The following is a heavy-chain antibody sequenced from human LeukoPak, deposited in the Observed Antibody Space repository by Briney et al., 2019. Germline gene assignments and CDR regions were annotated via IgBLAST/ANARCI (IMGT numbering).Heavy chain of an antibody. CDR3: ARRAGAYTHPYDY. J-gene: IGHJ4*02. CDR2: IYYSGST. D-gene: IGHD3-16*01. Sequence: SETLSLTCTVSGVSISSSSYCWGWIRQPPGKGLEWIGSIYYSGSTYYNPSLKSRVTISVDTSKNQYSLKLSSVTAADTAVYYCARRAGAYTHPYDYWGQGTLVTVSS. V-gene: IGHV4-39*01. CDR1: GVSISSSSYC.